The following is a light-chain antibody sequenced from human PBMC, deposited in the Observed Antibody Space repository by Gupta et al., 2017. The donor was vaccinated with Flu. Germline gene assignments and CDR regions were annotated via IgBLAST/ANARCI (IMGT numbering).Light chain of an antibody. Sequence: QTVVTHEPSLSVSPGGTVTLTCGLSSGSVAANYFPSCYQQAPGQAPRTVYDSTNSRSSGVPDRFAGYILETKAVITITGEEADDESDYYCVLYLSSDTWVFGGGTKLTVL. J-gene: IGLJ3*02. CDR2: STN. CDR1: SGSVAANYF. V-gene: IGLV8-61*01. CDR3: VLYLSSDTWV.